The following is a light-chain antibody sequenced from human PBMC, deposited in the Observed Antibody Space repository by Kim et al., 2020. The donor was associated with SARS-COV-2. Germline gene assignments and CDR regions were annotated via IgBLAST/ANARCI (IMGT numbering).Light chain of an antibody. V-gene: IGLV2-23*01. J-gene: IGLJ3*02. Sequence: GQSITNACTGTSSDVGSYNLVSGYQQHPGKAPKLMIYEGSKRPSGVSDRFSGSKSGNTASLTISGLQAEDEADYYCCSYAGSSTWLFGGGTQLTVL. CDR2: EGS. CDR1: SSDVGSYNL. CDR3: CSYAGSSTWL.